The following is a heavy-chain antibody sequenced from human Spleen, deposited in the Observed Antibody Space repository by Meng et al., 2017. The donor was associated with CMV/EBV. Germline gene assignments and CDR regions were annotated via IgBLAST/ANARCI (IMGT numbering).Heavy chain of an antibody. J-gene: IGHJ4*02. CDR1: YTLNELA. CDR3: ATERYYYGSGRPQSLGY. D-gene: IGHD3-10*01. CDR2: FDPEDGET. Sequence: YTLNELAMHWVRQAPGKGLEWMGGFDPEDGETIYAQKFQGRVTMTEDTSTDTAYMELSSLRSEDTAVYYCATERYYYGSGRPQSLGYWGQGTLVTVSS. V-gene: IGHV1-24*01.